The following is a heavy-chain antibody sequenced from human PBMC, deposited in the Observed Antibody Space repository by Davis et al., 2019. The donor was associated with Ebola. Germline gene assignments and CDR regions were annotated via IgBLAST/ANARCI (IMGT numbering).Heavy chain of an antibody. J-gene: IGHJ3*02. Sequence: GESLKISCAASGFTVYSNYVSWVRQAPGKGLDWVASVFSGGTTYYTDSVKGRFTISRDNSKNTLYLQMNSLRAEDTAVYYCAGTSEESYYDILTGYYFGAFDIWGQGTMVTVSS. D-gene: IGHD3-9*01. CDR1: GFTVYSNY. CDR3: AGTSEESYYDILTGYYFGAFDI. V-gene: IGHV3-53*01. CDR2: VFSGGTT.